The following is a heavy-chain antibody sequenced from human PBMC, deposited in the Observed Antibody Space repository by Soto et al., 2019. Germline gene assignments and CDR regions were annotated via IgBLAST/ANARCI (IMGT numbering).Heavy chain of an antibody. CDR1: GFTFSNHD. Sequence: GGSLRLSCAASGFTFSNHDMHWVRQSPGKGLEWVALISYDGSNTYSAASVKGRFTVSRDNFNNILYLQTNSLRPEDTAVYYCVKGRGGSAEFDSWGQGTLVTVSS. J-gene: IGHJ4*02. CDR3: VKGRGGSAEFDS. V-gene: IGHV3-30*18. D-gene: IGHD3-10*01. CDR2: ISYDGSNT.